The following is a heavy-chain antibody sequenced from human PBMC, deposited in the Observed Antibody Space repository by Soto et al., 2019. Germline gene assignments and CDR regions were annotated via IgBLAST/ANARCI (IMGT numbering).Heavy chain of an antibody. CDR3: AREPHCSSTSCPGYAFDI. Sequence: QVQLVESGGCVVQPGRSLRLSCAASGFTFSSYGMHWVRQAPGKGLEWVAVIWYDGSNKYYADSVKGRFTISRDNSKNTLYLQMNSLRAEDTAVYYCAREPHCSSTSCPGYAFDIWGQGTMVTVSS. CDR2: IWYDGSNK. CDR1: GFTFSSYG. V-gene: IGHV3-33*01. D-gene: IGHD2-2*01. J-gene: IGHJ3*02.